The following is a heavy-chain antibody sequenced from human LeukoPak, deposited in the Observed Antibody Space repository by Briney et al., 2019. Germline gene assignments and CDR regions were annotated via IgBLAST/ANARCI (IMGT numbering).Heavy chain of an antibody. Sequence: ASVKVSCKASGYTFTGYHMHWVRQAPGQGLEWMGRINPNSGGTNYAQKFQGRVTMTRDTSISTAYMELSRLRSDDTAVYYCARDTYSSDWYKAKDYYFDYWGQGTLVTVSS. CDR2: INPNSGGT. V-gene: IGHV1-2*06. CDR3: ARDTYSSDWYKAKDYYFDY. D-gene: IGHD6-19*01. CDR1: GYTFTGYH. J-gene: IGHJ4*02.